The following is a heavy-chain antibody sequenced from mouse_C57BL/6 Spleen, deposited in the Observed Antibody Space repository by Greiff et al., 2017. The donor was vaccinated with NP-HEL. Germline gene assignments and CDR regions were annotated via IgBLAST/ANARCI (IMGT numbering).Heavy chain of an antibody. CDR3: ARHEDLDYYGSSPYFDV. Sequence: VKLQESGAELVKPGASVKLSCKASGYTFTEYTIHWVKQRSGQGLEWIGWFYPGSGSIKYNEKFKDKATLTADKSSSTVYMELSRLTSEDSAVYFCARHEDLDYYGSSPYFDVWGTGTTVTVSS. D-gene: IGHD1-1*01. J-gene: IGHJ1*03. CDR1: GYTFTEYT. CDR2: FYPGSGSI. V-gene: IGHV1-62-2*01.